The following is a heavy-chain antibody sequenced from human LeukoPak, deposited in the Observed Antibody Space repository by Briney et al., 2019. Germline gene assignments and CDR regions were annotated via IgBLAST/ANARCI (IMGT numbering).Heavy chain of an antibody. V-gene: IGHV3-11*01. CDR3: ARDDYCSGGSCRHFDY. CDR1: GFTFSDYY. D-gene: IGHD2-15*01. Sequence: GGSLRLSCAASGFTFSDYYMGWIRQAPGKGLEWVSYISSSGSTIYYADSVKGRFTISRDNAKNSLYLQMNSLRAEDTAVYYCARDDYCSGGSCRHFDYWGQGTLVTVSS. J-gene: IGHJ4*02. CDR2: ISSSGSTI.